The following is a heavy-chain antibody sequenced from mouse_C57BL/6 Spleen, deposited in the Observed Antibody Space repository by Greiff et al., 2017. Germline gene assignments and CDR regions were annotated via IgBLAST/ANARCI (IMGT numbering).Heavy chain of an antibody. D-gene: IGHD2-4*01. J-gene: IGHJ3*01. CDR1: GFNIKNTY. CDR2: IDPANGNT. V-gene: IGHV14-3*01. CDR3: ARDYYDYDGAFAY. Sequence: VQLKESVAELVRPGASVKLSCTASGFNIKNTYMHWVKQRPEQGLEWIGRIDPANGNTKYAPKFQGKATITADTSSNTAYLQLSSLTSEDTAIYYCARDYYDYDGAFAYWGQGTLVTVSA.